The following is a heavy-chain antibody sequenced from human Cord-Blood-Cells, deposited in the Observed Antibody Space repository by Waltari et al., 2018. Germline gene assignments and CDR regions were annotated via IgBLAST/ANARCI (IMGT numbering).Heavy chain of an antibody. J-gene: IGHJ3*02. CDR3: ARDRGVTVVTGDAFDI. V-gene: IGHV1-69*06. Sequence: QVQLVQSGAEVKKPGSSVKVSCTASGGTFSSYAISWVRQAPGQGLEWMGGIIPIFGTANYAQKFQGRVTITADKSTSTAYMELSSPRSEDTAVYYCARDRGVTVVTGDAFDIWGQGTMVTVSS. D-gene: IGHD2-15*01. CDR1: GGTFSSYA. CDR2: IIPIFGTA.